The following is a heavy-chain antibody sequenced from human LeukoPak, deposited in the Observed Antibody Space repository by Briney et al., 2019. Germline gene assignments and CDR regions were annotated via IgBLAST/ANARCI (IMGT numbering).Heavy chain of an antibody. CDR2: ISGSGDAS. D-gene: IGHD3-3*01. CDR3: ARAPWSGYHYFEY. CDR1: GFTVSGTY. V-gene: IGHV3-23*01. Sequence: GGSLRLSCAASGFTVSGTYMSWVRQAPGKGLEWVSAISGSGDASFYADSVKGRFTISRDNPKNTLYLHMNSLRAEDTALYYCARAPWSGYHYFEYWGQGTLLTVSS. J-gene: IGHJ4*02.